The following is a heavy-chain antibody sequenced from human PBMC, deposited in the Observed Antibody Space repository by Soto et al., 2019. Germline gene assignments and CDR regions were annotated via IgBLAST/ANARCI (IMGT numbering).Heavy chain of an antibody. D-gene: IGHD2-2*03. J-gene: IGHJ5*02. Sequence: SVKVSCKASGGTFSSYAISWVRQAPGQGLEWMGGIIPIFGTANYAQKFQGRVTITADKSTSTAYMELSSLRSEDTAVYYCARDGHCSSTSCHRNWFDPWGQGTLVTVSS. V-gene: IGHV1-69*06. CDR1: GGTFSSYA. CDR2: IIPIFGTA. CDR3: ARDGHCSSTSCHRNWFDP.